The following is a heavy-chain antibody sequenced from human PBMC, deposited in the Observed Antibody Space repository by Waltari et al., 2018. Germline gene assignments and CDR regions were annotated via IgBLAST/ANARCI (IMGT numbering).Heavy chain of an antibody. CDR2: MKSEGSGA. CDR3: ARDDSLWPHYFDH. D-gene: IGHD2-21*01. V-gene: IGHV3-74*01. CDR1: GFAFSLHW. J-gene: IGHJ4*02. Sequence: EGQLVESGGGLIQPGGSLRISCEASGFAFSLHWMHWVRLSPGEGLVWVASMKSEGSGAGYADSVKGRFIISRDNAKDTLYLQMNSLKVEDTAMYYCARDDSLWPHYFDHWGQGTLVTVSS.